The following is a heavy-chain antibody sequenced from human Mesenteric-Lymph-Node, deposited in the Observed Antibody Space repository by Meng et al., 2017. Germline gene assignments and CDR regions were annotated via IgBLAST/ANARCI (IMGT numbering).Heavy chain of an antibody. CDR1: GFTFSDYA. Sequence: GGSLRLSCTGSGFTFSDYALSWVRQAPGKGLEWIGFTRGKTYGGRTDYAASLKGRFVISRDDSKRIAYMQINSLNTEDTALYYCSVGDLNALDYGGNSWAFAFWGQGTMVTVSS. CDR3: SVGDLNALDYGGNSWAFAF. V-gene: IGHV3-49*04. J-gene: IGHJ3*01. D-gene: IGHD4-23*01. CDR2: TRGKTYGGRT.